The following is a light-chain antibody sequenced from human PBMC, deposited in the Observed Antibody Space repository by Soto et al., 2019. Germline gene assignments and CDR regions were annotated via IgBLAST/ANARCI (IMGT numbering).Light chain of an antibody. CDR1: QSVNNN. CDR3: EQYDDWPPWT. Sequence: ETIMTQSPATLSVSPGEGATLSCRASQSVNNNLAWYQQKPGQAPRLLIYGASARATGIPARFSGSGSGTEFTLTISSLQSEDFAVYYCEQYDDWPPWTFGQGTKVDIK. J-gene: IGKJ1*01. CDR2: GAS. V-gene: IGKV3-15*01.